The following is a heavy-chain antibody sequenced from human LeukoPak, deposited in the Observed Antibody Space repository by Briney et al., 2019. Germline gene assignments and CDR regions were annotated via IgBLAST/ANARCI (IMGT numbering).Heavy chain of an antibody. V-gene: IGHV3-49*03. J-gene: IGHJ4*02. CDR2: IRSKAYGGTT. CDR1: GFTFGDYA. CDR3: TREGDPVLRFLEWLPTFDY. Sequence: GGSLRLSCTASGFTFGDYAMSWFRQAPGKGLEWVGFIRSKAYGGTTEFAASVKGRFTTSRDDSKSIAYLQMNSLKTEDTAVYYCTREGDPVLRFLEWLPTFDYWGQGTLVTVSS. D-gene: IGHD3-3*01.